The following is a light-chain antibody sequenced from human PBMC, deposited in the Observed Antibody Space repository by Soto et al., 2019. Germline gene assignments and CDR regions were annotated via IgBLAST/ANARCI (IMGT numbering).Light chain of an antibody. V-gene: IGKV1-5*01. Sequence: DIQMTQSPSTLSASVGDRVTITCRASQSISSWLAWYQQKPGKAPKLLIYGASTRATGIPDRFSGSGSGTDFTLTISRLEPEDSAVYYCQQYGSSPTWTFGQGTKVDI. CDR1: QSISSW. CDR3: QQYGSSPTWT. CDR2: GAS. J-gene: IGKJ1*01.